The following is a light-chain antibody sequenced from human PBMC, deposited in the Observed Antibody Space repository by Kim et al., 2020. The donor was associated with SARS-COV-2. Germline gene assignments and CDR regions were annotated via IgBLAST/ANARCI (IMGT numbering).Light chain of an antibody. J-gene: IGKJ2*03. CDR2: LVS. V-gene: IGKV2-28*01. CDR3: MQALQTPYS. CDR1: QSLLHSNGYNY. Sequence: EQASISCRSNQSLLHSNGYNYLEWYLHKPGHSPQLLFDLVSNRASGVPDRVSGSGSGTDFTLKISRVEAEDGGVYYCMQALQTPYSFGQGTKLEI.